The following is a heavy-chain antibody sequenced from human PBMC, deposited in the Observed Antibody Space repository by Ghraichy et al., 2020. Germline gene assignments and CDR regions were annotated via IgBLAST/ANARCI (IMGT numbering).Heavy chain of an antibody. D-gene: IGHD3-3*01. CDR2: IYYSGST. J-gene: IGHJ5*02. CDR3: ARDLPHYDFWSGYYRDNWFDP. V-gene: IGHV4-61*01. CDR1: GGSVSSGSYY. Sequence: LNISCTVSGGSVSSGSYYWSWIRQPPGKGLEWIGYIYYSGSTNYNPSLKSRVTISVDTSKNQFSQKLSSVTAADTAVYYCARDLPHYDFWSGYYRDNWFDPWGQGTLVTVSS.